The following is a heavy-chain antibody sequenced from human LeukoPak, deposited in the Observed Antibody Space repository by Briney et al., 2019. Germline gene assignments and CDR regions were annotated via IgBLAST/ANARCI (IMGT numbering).Heavy chain of an antibody. CDR2: ISSSGSTI. V-gene: IGHV3-48*03. CDR1: GFTFSSYE. J-gene: IGHJ4*02. CDR3: ARAGYCTNGVCRGDFDY. Sequence: GGSLRLSCAASGFTFSSYEMNWVRQAPGKGLEWVSYISSSGSTIYYADSVKGRFTISRDNAKNSLYLRMNSLRAEDTAVYYCARAGYCTNGVCRGDFDYWGQGTLVTVSS. D-gene: IGHD2-8*01.